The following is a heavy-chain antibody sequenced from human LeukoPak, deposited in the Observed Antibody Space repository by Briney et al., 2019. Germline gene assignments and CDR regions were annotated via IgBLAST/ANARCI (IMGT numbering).Heavy chain of an antibody. Sequence: SETLSLTCTVSGGSISSSSYYWGWIRQPPGKGLEWIGSIYYSGSTYYNPSLKSRVTISVDTSKNQFSLKLSSVTAADTAVYYCARNIAYYYGSGSYYTVTYFDYWGQGTLVTVSS. D-gene: IGHD3-10*01. CDR2: IYYSGST. V-gene: IGHV4-39*01. CDR1: GGSISSSSYY. J-gene: IGHJ4*02. CDR3: ARNIAYYYGSGSYYTVTYFDY.